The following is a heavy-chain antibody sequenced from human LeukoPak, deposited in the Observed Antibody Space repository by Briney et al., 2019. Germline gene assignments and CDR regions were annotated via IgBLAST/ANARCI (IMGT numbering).Heavy chain of an antibody. V-gene: IGHV4-59*01. CDR1: GGSISSYY. D-gene: IGHD6-13*01. CDR2: IYYSGTT. CDR3: ARGVYIAAAQYGY. Sequence: SETLALTCTVSGGSISSYYWSWIRQPPGKGLEWIGYIYYSGTTNYNPSLKSRVTISVDTSKNQFSLKLSSVTAADTAVYYCARGVYIAAAQYGYWGQGTLVSVSS. J-gene: IGHJ4*02.